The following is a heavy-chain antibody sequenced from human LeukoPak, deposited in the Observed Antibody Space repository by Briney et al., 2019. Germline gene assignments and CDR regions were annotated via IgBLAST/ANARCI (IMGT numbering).Heavy chain of an antibody. D-gene: IGHD3-22*01. Sequence: GGSLRLSCAASGFTFTIFGFNWVRQAPGKVPEWVSYIDARSGITYYADSVQGRFTISRDNSKNTLYLQMNSLRAEDTAVYYCARGLFVVVITTDYYGMDVWGQGTTVTVSS. CDR3: ARGLFVVVITTDYYGMDV. CDR1: GFTFTIFG. V-gene: IGHV3-48*01. J-gene: IGHJ6*02. CDR2: IDARSGIT.